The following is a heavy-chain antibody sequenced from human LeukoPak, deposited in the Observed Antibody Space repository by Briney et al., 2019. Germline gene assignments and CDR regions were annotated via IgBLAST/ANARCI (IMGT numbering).Heavy chain of an antibody. Sequence: PGRSLRLSCAASGFTVSSNYMSWVRQAPGKGLEWVSLIYSGGSIYYADSVKGRFTISRDNSKNMVYFQMNSLSAEDTAVYYCARAFYGDYTGPWYFDLWGRGTLVTVSS. J-gene: IGHJ2*01. CDR2: IYSGGSI. CDR3: ARAFYGDYTGPWYFDL. V-gene: IGHV3-53*01. CDR1: GFTVSSNY. D-gene: IGHD4-17*01.